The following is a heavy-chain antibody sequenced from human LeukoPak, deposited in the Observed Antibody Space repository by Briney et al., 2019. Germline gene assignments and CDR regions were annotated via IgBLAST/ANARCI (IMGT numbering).Heavy chain of an antibody. J-gene: IGHJ4*02. CDR2: IRGDGVTT. D-gene: IGHD3-22*01. Sequence: GGSLRLSCAASGFTFSSHGMNWVRQAPGKGLEWVSGIRGDGVTTYYADSVKGRFTIFRDNSKNMLYLQMNSLRVEDTAVYYCAKGHGDSSGYYYFDSWGQGTLVTVSS. CDR3: AKGHGDSSGYYYFDS. CDR1: GFTFSSHG. V-gene: IGHV3-23*01.